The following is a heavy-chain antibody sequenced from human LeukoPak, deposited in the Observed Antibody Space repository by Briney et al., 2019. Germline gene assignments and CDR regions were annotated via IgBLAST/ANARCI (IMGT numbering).Heavy chain of an antibody. CDR1: GFTFSSYW. J-gene: IGHJ4*02. Sequence: PGGSLRLSCAASGFTFSSYWMHWVRQAPGKGLVWVSRINSDGSSTSYADSGKGRFTISRDNAKNTLYLQMNSLRAEDTAVYYCARVVRGVIITEPYYFDCWGQGTLVTVSS. D-gene: IGHD3-10*02. CDR2: INSDGSST. V-gene: IGHV3-74*01. CDR3: ARVVRGVIITEPYYFDC.